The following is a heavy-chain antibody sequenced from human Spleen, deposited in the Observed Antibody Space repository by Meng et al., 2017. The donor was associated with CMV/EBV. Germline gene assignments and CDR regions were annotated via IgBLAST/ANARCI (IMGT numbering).Heavy chain of an antibody. Sequence: SVKVSCKASGGTFSSYAISWVRQAPGQGLEWMGGIIPIFGTANYAQKFQGRVTITTDESTSTAYMELSSLRSEDTAVYYCARGDPRYCSSTSCYTEGGRYYYYYGMDVWGQGTTVTVSS. CDR1: GGTFSSYA. V-gene: IGHV1-69*05. J-gene: IGHJ6*02. CDR2: IIPIFGTA. CDR3: ARGDPRYCSSTSCYTEGGRYYYYYGMDV. D-gene: IGHD2-2*02.